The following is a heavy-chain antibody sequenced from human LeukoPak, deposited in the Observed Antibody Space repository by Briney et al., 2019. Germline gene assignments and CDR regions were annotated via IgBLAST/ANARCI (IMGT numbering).Heavy chain of an antibody. CDR3: ARSPDILTGENFDY. J-gene: IGHJ4*02. Sequence: ASVKVPCKASGYTFTGYYMHWVRQAPGQGLEWMGWINPNSGGTNSAQKFQGRVTMTRDTSIITAYMELSRLRSDDTAVYYCARSPDILTGENFDYWGQGTLVTVSS. CDR1: GYTFTGYY. V-gene: IGHV1-2*02. D-gene: IGHD3-9*01. CDR2: INPNSGGT.